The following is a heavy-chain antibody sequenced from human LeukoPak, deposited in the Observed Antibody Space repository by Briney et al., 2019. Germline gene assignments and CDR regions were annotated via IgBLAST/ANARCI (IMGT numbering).Heavy chain of an antibody. Sequence: SETLSLTCTVSGGSISNYYWNWIRQPPGKGLEWIGYIYYSGSTNYNPSLKSRVTISVDTSKNQFSLKLSSVTAADTAVYYYARAGLSDAFDIWGQGTMVTVSS. V-gene: IGHV4-59*01. J-gene: IGHJ3*02. CDR1: GGSISNYY. D-gene: IGHD2/OR15-2a*01. CDR3: ARAGLSDAFDI. CDR2: IYYSGST.